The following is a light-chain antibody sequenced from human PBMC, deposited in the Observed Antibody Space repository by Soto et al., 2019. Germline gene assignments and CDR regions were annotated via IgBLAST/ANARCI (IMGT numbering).Light chain of an antibody. V-gene: IGKV3-15*01. CDR2: GAS. CDR1: QSVSSRY. CDR3: QQYNNWPPWT. Sequence: EIVLTQSPGTLSLSPGERATLSCRASQSVSSRYLAWYQQKPGQAPRLLLYGASTRATGIPARFSGSGSGTEFTLTISSLQSEDFAVYYCQQYNNWPPWTFGQGTKV. J-gene: IGKJ1*01.